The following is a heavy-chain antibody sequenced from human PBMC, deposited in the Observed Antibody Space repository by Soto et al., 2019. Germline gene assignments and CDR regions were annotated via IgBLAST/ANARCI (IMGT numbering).Heavy chain of an antibody. V-gene: IGHV3-7*03. D-gene: IGHD6-13*01. J-gene: IGHJ6*02. Sequence: AGGSLRLSCAASGFTFSSYWMSWVRQAPGKGLEWVANIKQDGSEKYYVDSVKGRFTISRDNAKNSLYLQMNSLRAEDTAVYYCARDRDSGYSSSWYLTLDYYYGMDVWGQGTTVTVSS. CDR2: IKQDGSEK. CDR3: ARDRDSGYSSSWYLTLDYYYGMDV. CDR1: GFTFSSYW.